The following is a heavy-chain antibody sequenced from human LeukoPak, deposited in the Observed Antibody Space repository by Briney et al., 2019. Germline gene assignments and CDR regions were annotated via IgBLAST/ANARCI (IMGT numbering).Heavy chain of an antibody. V-gene: IGHV3-7*01. D-gene: IGHD3-10*01. Sequence: GGSLRLSCAASGFTFSSYWMSWVRQAPGKGLEWVANIKQDGSEKYYVDSVKGRFTISRDNAKNSLYLQMNSLRAEDTAVYYCAREDLYGSGSYPDYWGQGTLVTVSS. CDR1: GFTFSSYW. J-gene: IGHJ4*02. CDR2: IKQDGSEK. CDR3: AREDLYGSGSYPDY.